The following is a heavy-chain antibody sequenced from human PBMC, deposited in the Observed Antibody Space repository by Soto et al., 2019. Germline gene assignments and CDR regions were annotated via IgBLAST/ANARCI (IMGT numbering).Heavy chain of an antibody. CDR3: ARHPIVGTTLYFDY. Sequence: SETLSLTCTVSGGSISSSSSYWGWIRQPPGKGLEWVGSIYYLGNTYYNPSLGGRITISIDTSKNQFSLRLTSATAADTAVYYCARHPIVGTTLYFDYLGRGTLV. D-gene: IGHD1-26*01. J-gene: IGHJ4*02. CDR1: GGSISSSSSY. CDR2: IYYLGNT. V-gene: IGHV4-39*01.